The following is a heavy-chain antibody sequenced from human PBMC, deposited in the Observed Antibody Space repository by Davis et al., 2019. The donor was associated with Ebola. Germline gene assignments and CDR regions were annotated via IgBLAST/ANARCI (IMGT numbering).Heavy chain of an antibody. J-gene: IGHJ4*02. CDR2: IKQDGSEK. CDR1: GFTFRSYW. D-gene: IGHD6-13*01. Sequence: GGSLRLSCAAPGFTFRSYWMSWVRQAPGKGLEWVANIKQDGSEKYYVDSVKGRFTISRDNAKNTLYLQMNSLRAEDTAVYYCARDAGGYSSSFDYWGQGTLVTVSS. V-gene: IGHV3-7*01. CDR3: ARDAGGYSSSFDY.